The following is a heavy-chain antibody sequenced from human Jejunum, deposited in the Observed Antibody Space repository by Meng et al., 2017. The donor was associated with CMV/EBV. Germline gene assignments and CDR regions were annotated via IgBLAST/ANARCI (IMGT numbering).Heavy chain of an antibody. V-gene: IGHV3-23*01. CDR3: AKEDYSNDFDY. CDR2: VSGSGFTT. J-gene: IGHJ4*02. CDR1: GFIFENYA. Sequence: AASGFIFENYALSWVRQAPGKGLEWVSTVSGSGFTTYYADSVKGRFTVSRDNSKNTLFLQMNSLRVDDTAVYYCAKEDYSNDFDYWGQGALVTVSS. D-gene: IGHD4-11*01.